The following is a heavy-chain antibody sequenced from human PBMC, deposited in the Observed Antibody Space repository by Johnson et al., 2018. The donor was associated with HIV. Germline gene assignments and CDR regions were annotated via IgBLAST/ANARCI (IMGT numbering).Heavy chain of an antibody. Sequence: VQLVESGGGVVRPGGSLRLSCAASGFTFGDYGLSWFRQAPGKGLEWKAFIRSKAYGGTTEYAASVIGRFTISRDDSKSIAYLQMNSLRAEDTAVYYCASYGDYKSSDAFDIWGQGTMVTVSS. CDR1: GFTFGDYG. CDR2: IRSKAYGGTT. D-gene: IGHD4-17*01. CDR3: ASYGDYKSSDAFDI. J-gene: IGHJ3*02. V-gene: IGHV3-49*03.